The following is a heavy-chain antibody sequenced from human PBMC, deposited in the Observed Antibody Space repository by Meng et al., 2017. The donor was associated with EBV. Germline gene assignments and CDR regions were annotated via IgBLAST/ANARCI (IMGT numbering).Heavy chain of an antibody. CDR3: ARRSLDYYDSSGFDY. D-gene: IGHD3-22*01. V-gene: IGHV4-4*02. Sequence: QVHLQESGPGLVKPSGTLALTCADSGCSSSSSNWWSWVRQPPGKGLEWIGEIYHSGSTNYNPSLKSRVTISVDKSKNQFSLKLSSVTAADTAVYYCARRSLDYYDSSGFDYWGQGTLVTVSS. CDR2: IYHSGST. J-gene: IGHJ4*02. CDR1: GCSSSSSNW.